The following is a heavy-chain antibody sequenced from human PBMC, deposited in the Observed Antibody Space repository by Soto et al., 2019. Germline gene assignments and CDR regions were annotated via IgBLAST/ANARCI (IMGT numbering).Heavy chain of an antibody. V-gene: IGHV4-59*08. CDR2: IYYSGST. D-gene: IGHD4-17*01. J-gene: IGHJ4*02. CDR1: GGSISSYY. CDR3: ARRYGYYFDY. Sequence: SETLSLTCTVSGGSISSYYWSWIRQPPGKGLEWIGYIYYSGSTNYNPSLKSRVTMSVDTSKNQLSLKLSSVTAADTAVYYCARRYGYYFDYWGQGTLVTVSS.